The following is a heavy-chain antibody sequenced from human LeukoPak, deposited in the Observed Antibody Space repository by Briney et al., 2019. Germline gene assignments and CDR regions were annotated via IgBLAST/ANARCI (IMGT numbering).Heavy chain of an antibody. V-gene: IGHV1-24*01. Sequence: ASVKVSCKVFGYTLTELSMHWVRQAPGKGLEWMGGFGPEDGETIYAQKFQGRVTMTEDTSTDTAYMELSSLRSEDTAVYYCATHIRTGIVATILRFDYWGQGTLVTVSS. D-gene: IGHD5-12*01. CDR3: ATHIRTGIVATILRFDY. CDR2: FGPEDGET. CDR1: GYTLTELS. J-gene: IGHJ4*02.